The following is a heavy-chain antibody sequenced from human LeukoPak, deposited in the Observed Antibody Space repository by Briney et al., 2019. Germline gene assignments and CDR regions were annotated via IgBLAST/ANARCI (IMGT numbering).Heavy chain of an antibody. J-gene: IGHJ5*02. CDR3: AKGWWSPQSNWFDP. CDR2: IIPIFGTA. V-gene: IGHV1-69*13. Sequence: SVKVSCKASGGTFSSYAISWVRQAPGQGLEWMGGIIPIFGTANYAQKFQGRVTITADESTSTAYMELSSLRSEDTAVYYCAKGWWSPQSNWFDPWGQGTLVTVSS. D-gene: IGHD2-15*01. CDR1: GGTFSSYA.